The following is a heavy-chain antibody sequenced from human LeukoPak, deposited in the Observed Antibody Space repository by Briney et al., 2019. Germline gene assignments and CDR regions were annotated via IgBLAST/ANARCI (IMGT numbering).Heavy chain of an antibody. CDR3: ASLYCSGGSCYSAWFDP. Sequence: ASVKVSCEASGYTFTSYGISWVRQAPGQGLEWMGWISAYNGNTNYAQKFQGRVTITADKSTSTAYMELSSLRSGDTAVYYCASLYCSGGSCYSAWFDPWGQGTLVTVSS. CDR1: GYTFTSYG. CDR2: ISAYNGNT. D-gene: IGHD2-15*01. J-gene: IGHJ5*02. V-gene: IGHV1-18*01.